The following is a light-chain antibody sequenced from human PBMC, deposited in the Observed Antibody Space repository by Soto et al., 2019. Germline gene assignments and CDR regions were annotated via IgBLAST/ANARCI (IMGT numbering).Light chain of an antibody. CDR2: DVT. J-gene: IGLJ2*01. Sequence: QSALTQPASVSGSPGQSITISCTGTSSDIGAYNYVSWYQQHPDKAPDLMIFDVTNRPSGVSNRFSGSKSGNTASLTISGLQPEDEADYYCCSHAIGSTLIFGGGTKLTVL. V-gene: IGLV2-14*03. CDR3: CSHAIGSTLI. CDR1: SSDIGAYNY.